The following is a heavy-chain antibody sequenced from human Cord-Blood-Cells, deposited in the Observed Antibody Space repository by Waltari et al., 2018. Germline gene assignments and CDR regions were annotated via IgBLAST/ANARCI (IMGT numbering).Heavy chain of an antibody. CDR1: GGSISSGGYS. CDR3: ARVAARQDAFDI. D-gene: IGHD6-6*01. V-gene: IGHV4-30-2*01. Sequence: QLQLQESGSGLVKPSQTLSLTCAVSGGSISSGGYSWSWIRQPPGKGPEWIGYIYHSGGTYSNPALKSRVTISVDRSKNQFSLKLSSVTAADTAVYYCARVAARQDAFDIWGQGTMVTVSS. J-gene: IGHJ3*02. CDR2: IYHSGGT.